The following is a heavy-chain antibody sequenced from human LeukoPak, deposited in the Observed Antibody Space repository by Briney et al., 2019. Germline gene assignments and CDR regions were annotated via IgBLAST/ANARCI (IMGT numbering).Heavy chain of an antibody. Sequence: SETLSPTCTVSGGSISSYYWSWIRQPPGKGLEWIGYIYYSGSSNYNPSLKSRVTISVDTSKKQFSLKLSSVTAADTAVYYCARDLTTGYGMDVWGQGTTVTVSS. J-gene: IGHJ6*02. CDR3: ARDLTTGYGMDV. CDR1: GGSISSYY. CDR2: IYYSGSS. V-gene: IGHV4-59*01. D-gene: IGHD4-17*01.